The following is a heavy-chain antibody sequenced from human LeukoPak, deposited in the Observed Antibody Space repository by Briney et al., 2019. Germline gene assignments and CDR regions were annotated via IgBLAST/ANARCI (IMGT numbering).Heavy chain of an antibody. J-gene: IGHJ4*01. V-gene: IGHV1-18*01. D-gene: IGHD2-21*02. Sequence: ASVKVSCKASGYTFTSYGISWVRQAPGQGLEWMGWISAYNGNTNYAQKLQGRVTMTTDTSTSTAYMELRSLRSDDTAVYYCARDPPILVVTAIPPLDVWGQGTLVTVSS. CDR2: ISAYNGNT. CDR3: ARDPPILVVTAIPPLDV. CDR1: GYTFTSYG.